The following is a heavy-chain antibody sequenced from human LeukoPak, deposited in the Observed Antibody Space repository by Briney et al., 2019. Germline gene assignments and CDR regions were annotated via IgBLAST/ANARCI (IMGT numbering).Heavy chain of an antibody. D-gene: IGHD3-22*01. V-gene: IGHV3-15*01. CDR2: IKTKTDGGAT. J-gene: IGHJ4*02. Sequence: KPSETLSLTCAVYGGSFSGYYWSWVRQAPGKGLEWIGRIKTKTDGGATDYAAPVKGRFTISRDDSKNTLYLQMNSLKTEDTAVYYCTTGPGYYDRSGYFDYWGQGTLVTVSS. CDR1: GGSFSGYY. CDR3: TTGPGYYDRSGYFDY.